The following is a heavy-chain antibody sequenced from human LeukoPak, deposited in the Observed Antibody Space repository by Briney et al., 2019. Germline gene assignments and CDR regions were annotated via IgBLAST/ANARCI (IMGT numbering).Heavy chain of an antibody. CDR1: GYTFTSYD. CDR3: ARARWGGDAFDI. J-gene: IGHJ3*02. Sequence: GASVKVSCKASGYTFTSYDINWVRQATGQGLEWMGWMNPNSGNTGYAQKLQGRVTMTRSTSINTAYMELSSLRSEDTAVYYCARARWGGDAFDIWGQGTMVTVSS. V-gene: IGHV1-8*01. CDR2: MNPNSGNT. D-gene: IGHD3-16*01.